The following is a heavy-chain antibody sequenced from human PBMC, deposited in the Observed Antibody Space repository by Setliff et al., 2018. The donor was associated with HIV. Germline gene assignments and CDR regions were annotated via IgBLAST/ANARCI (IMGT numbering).Heavy chain of an antibody. V-gene: IGHV3-53*01. Sequence: GGSLRLSCAASGFTVSSVYMRWVRQAPGKGLEWVSVTYDDGTTYYADSVKGRFTISRDNSKNTLYLQMNSLRAEDTAVYYCARGHSGSYFPYFDYWGQGTLVTVSS. CDR1: GFTVSSVY. J-gene: IGHJ4*02. D-gene: IGHD1-26*01. CDR2: TYDDGTT. CDR3: ARGHSGSYFPYFDY.